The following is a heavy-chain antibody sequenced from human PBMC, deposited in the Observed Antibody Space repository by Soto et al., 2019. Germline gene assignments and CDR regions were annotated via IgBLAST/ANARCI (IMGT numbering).Heavy chain of an antibody. D-gene: IGHD2-21*02. CDR1: GGSISSYY. CDR3: ANLSGGNSDYFDY. CDR2: IYYSGST. J-gene: IGHJ4*02. Sequence: QVQLQESGPGLVKPSETLSLTCTVSGGSISSYYWSWIRQPPETGLEWIGYIYYSGSTNNNPSPKSRITRSVTTSKNPFSLKLSSVTSADAAVYYCANLSGGNSDYFDYWGQGTLVTVSS. V-gene: IGHV4-59*12.